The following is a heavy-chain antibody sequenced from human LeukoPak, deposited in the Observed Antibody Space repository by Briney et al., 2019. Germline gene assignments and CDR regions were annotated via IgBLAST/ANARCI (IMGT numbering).Heavy chain of an antibody. CDR3: ARRGYDSGSYDY. CDR2: IYNSVST. V-gene: IGHV4-59*08. Sequence: SETLSLTCTVSGGSISSYYWNWLRQPPGKGLEWIGYIYNSVSTNYNPSLKSRVTILLDTSKNQFSLKLTSVTAADTAVYYCARRGYDSGSYDYWGRGTLVTVSS. J-gene: IGHJ4*02. D-gene: IGHD1-26*01. CDR1: GGSISSYY.